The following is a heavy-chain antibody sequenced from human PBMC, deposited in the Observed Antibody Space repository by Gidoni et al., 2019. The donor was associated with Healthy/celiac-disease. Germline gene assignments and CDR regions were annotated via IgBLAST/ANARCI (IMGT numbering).Heavy chain of an antibody. Sequence: QVQLVESGGGVVQPGRSLRLSCAASGFTCSSYAMHWVSQAPGKGLEWVAVISYDGSNKYYADSVKGRFTISRDKSKNTMYLQMNSLRAEDTAVYYCARDSNGDDHYYYYYMDVWGKGTTVTVSS. CDR3: ARDSNGDDHYYYYYMDV. D-gene: IGHD4-17*01. CDR2: ISYDGSNK. V-gene: IGHV3-30-3*01. J-gene: IGHJ6*03. CDR1: GFTCSSYA.